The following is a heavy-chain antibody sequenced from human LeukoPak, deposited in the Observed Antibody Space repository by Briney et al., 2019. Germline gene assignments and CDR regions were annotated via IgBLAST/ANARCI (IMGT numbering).Heavy chain of an antibody. J-gene: IGHJ4*02. Sequence: ASVKVSCKASGYTFAGYYMHWVRQAPGQGLEWMGWINPNSGGTNYAQKFQGRVTMTRDTSISTAYMELSRLRSDDTAVYYCAREEGGYFTYYYDSSGYWGFDYWGQGTLVTVSS. V-gene: IGHV1-2*02. CDR3: AREEGGYFTYYYDSSGYWGFDY. D-gene: IGHD3-22*01. CDR2: INPNSGGT. CDR1: GYTFAGYY.